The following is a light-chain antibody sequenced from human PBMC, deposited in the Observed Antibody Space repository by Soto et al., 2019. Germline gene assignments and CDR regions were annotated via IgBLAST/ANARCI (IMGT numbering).Light chain of an antibody. V-gene: IGLV2-8*01. J-gene: IGLJ1*01. CDR3: SSHAGSIHFYV. CDR1: SSDVGAYNF. Sequence: QSVLTQPPSASGTPGQSVTISCTGTSSDVGAYNFVSWYQQHPGKAPKLIISEVSKRPSGVPDRFSGSKSGNTASLTVSGLQAEDEADYYCSSHAGSIHFYVFGTGTQVTVL. CDR2: EVS.